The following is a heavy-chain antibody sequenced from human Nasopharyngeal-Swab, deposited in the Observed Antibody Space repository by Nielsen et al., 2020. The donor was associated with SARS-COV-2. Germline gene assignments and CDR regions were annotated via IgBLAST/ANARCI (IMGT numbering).Heavy chain of an antibody. D-gene: IGHD4-23*01. CDR3: ARGAPMVVTSTYDY. CDR2: IYYSGST. Sequence: SETLSLTCTVSGGSISSYYWGWIRQPPGKGLEWIGYIYYSGSTNYNPSLKSRVTISVDTSKNQFSLKLSSVTAADTAVYYCARGAPMVVTSTYDYWGQGTLVTVSS. V-gene: IGHV4-59*01. J-gene: IGHJ4*02. CDR1: GGSISSYY.